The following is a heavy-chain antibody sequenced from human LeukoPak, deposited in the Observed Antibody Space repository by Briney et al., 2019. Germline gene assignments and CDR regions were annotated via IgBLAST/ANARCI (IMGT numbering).Heavy chain of an antibody. CDR2: SYYSGST. V-gene: IGHV4-59*01. CDR3: ARGYYDSSGYYYFDY. Sequence: TSETLSLTCTVSGGSISSCYWSWIRQPPGKGLEWIAYSYYSGSTNYNPSLKSRVTISVDTSKNQFSLKLSSVTAADTAVYYCARGYYDSSGYYYFDYWGQGTLVTVSS. J-gene: IGHJ4*02. D-gene: IGHD3-22*01. CDR1: GGSISSCY.